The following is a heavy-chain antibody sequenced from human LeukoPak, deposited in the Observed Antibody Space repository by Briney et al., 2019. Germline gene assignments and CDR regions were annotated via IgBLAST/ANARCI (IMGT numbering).Heavy chain of an antibody. CDR3: ERRRRMVRGIHYYMDV. CDR2: INWNGGST. V-gene: IGHV3-20*04. D-gene: IGHD3-10*01. Sequence: GGSLRLSCAASGFTFDDYGRSWLRHAQGKGLEWVSAINWNGGSTGYADSVKGRFTISRDNAKNSLYLQMNSLRAEDTALYYCERRRRMVRGIHYYMDVWGKGTTVTVSS. J-gene: IGHJ6*03. CDR1: GFTFDDYG.